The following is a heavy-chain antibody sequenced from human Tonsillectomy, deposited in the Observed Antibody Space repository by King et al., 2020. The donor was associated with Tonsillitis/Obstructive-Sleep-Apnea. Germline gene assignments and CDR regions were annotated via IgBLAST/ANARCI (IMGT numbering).Heavy chain of an antibody. J-gene: IGHJ4*02. D-gene: IGHD6-19*01. Sequence: VQLVESGGGLVQPGGSLRLSCAASGFTFSSYWMTWVRQAPGKGLEWVANIKQDGSEKYYVDSVKGRFTIYRENAKKSLYMQMTSLRAEDTDVYYCARIAVTDSCDYWGQGTLVTVSS. CDR2: IKQDGSEK. V-gene: IGHV3-7*01. CDR3: ARIAVTDSCDY. CDR1: GFTFSSYW.